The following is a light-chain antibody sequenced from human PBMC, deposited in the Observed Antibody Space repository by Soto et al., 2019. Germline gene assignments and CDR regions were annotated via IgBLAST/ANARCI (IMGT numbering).Light chain of an antibody. CDR2: GAS. J-gene: IGKJ1*01. CDR1: QSVTTQ. Sequence: IVLTQSPGTLSLSPGERATLSCRASQSVTTQLAWYQQKPGQPPRLLIYGASSRATGIPDRFSGSGSGTDFTLTISRLEPEDFAVYYCQQYGSSPPWTFGQGTKVDIK. V-gene: IGKV3-20*01. CDR3: QQYGSSPPWT.